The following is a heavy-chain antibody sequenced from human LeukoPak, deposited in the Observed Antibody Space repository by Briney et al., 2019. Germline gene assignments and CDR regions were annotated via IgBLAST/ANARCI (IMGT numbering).Heavy chain of an antibody. CDR3: AREPTLRRPPTYYYYGMDV. V-gene: IGHV3-21*01. CDR2: ISSSSSYI. CDR1: GFTFSSYS. Sequence: PGRSLRLSCAASGFTFSSYSMNWVRQAPGKGLEWVSSISSSSSYIYYADSVKGRFTISRDNAKNSLYLQMNSLRAEDTAVYYCAREPTLRRPPTYYYYGMDVWGQGTTVTVSS. J-gene: IGHJ6*02.